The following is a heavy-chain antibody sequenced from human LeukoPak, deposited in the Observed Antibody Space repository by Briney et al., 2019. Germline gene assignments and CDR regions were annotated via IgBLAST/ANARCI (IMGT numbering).Heavy chain of an antibody. CDR2: VYYSGST. CDR1: GVSIRSAGYS. J-gene: IGHJ4*02. D-gene: IGHD4/OR15-4a*01. Sequence: PSQTLSLTCAVSGVSIRSAGYSYYWIRQHPGKGLEWIGHVYYSGSTSYNPSLKRRVAMSIDPSKNQFSLNLTSVTAADTAVYFCARDGATGVFEYWGQGILVAVSS. V-gene: IGHV4-31*11. CDR3: ARDGATGVFEY.